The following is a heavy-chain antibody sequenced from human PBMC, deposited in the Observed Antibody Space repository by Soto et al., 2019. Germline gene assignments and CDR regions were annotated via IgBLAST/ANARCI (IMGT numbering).Heavy chain of an antibody. D-gene: IGHD1-26*01. V-gene: IGHV4-59*01. CDR2: VYHTGTT. Sequence: QVQLQESGPGLVKPSETLSLTCTVARGSISSYYWSWIRQPPGKGPEWIGYVYHTGTTNYNPSLESRVTISVDTSKNQFSLKVNSVTSADTAVYYCATRPPGPWVGVFDYWSQGTLVTVSS. J-gene: IGHJ4*02. CDR1: RGSISSYY. CDR3: ATRPPGPWVGVFDY.